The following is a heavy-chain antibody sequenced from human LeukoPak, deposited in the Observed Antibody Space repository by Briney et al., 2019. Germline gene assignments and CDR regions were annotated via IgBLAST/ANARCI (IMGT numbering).Heavy chain of an antibody. J-gene: IGHJ3*01. D-gene: IGHD2/OR15-2a*01. CDR2: INPDSGGT. CDR3: ARTFYDTLDSDAFDF. Sequence: ASVKVSCKASGYTFTGYYLHWVRQAPGQGLEWMGWINPDSGGTNNAQKFQGRVTMTRDTSISTAYMELSRLRSDDTAVYYCARTFYDTLDSDAFDFWGQGTMVIVSS. CDR1: GYTFTGYY. V-gene: IGHV1-2*02.